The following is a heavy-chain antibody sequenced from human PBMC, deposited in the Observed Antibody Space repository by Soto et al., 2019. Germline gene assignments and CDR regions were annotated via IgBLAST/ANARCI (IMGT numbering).Heavy chain of an antibody. CDR3: ARSGYCSSTNCYALLWFDP. J-gene: IGHJ5*02. V-gene: IGHV4-61*03. D-gene: IGHD2-2*01. CDR1: GGSVSSGSYY. Sequence: PSETLSLTCTVSGGSVSSGSYYWSWIRQPPGKGLEWIGYIYYSGSTNYNPSLKSRVTISVDTSKNHFSLKLSSVTAADTAVYYCARSGYCSSTNCYALLWFDPWGQGTLVTVSS. CDR2: IYYSGST.